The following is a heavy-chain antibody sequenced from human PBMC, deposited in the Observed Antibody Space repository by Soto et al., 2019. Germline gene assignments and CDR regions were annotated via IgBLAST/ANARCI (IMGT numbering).Heavy chain of an antibody. CDR2: IIPIFGTA. D-gene: IGHD3-22*01. Sequence: GASVKVSCKASGGTFSSYAISWVRQAPGQGLEWMGGIIPIFGTANYAQKFQGRVTITADESTSTAYMELSSLRSEDTAVYYCARRPLHTHYDSSGSYLGAFDIWGQGTMVTVSS. V-gene: IGHV1-69*13. CDR1: GGTFSSYA. CDR3: ARRPLHTHYDSSGSYLGAFDI. J-gene: IGHJ3*02.